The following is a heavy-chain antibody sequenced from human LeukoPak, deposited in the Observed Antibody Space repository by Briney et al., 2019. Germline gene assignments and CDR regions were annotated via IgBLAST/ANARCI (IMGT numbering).Heavy chain of an antibody. D-gene: IGHD1/OR15-1a*01. CDR3: ARNNDMDV. Sequence: GSSLRLSCAASGFILGNHWMTWVRQAPGKGPEWVANINKDGSEKYYVGSVKGRFTISRDTAKNSLYLQMNNLRAEDTALYYCARNNDMDVWGQGTTVIVSS. CDR2: INKDGSEK. J-gene: IGHJ6*02. CDR1: GFILGNHW. V-gene: IGHV3-7*03.